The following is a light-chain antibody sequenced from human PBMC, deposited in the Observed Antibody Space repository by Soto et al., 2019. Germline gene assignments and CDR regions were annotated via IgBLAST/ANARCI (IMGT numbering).Light chain of an antibody. V-gene: IGKV1-27*01. CDR2: AAS. Sequence: DIQMTQSPSSLSASVGDRVTITCRTSQDISNYLAWYQQKPGKVPKLLIYAASTLQSGVPSRFSGGGSGTDFSLTISSLQPEDVATCYCQKYNSAPHTFGGGTKVEIQ. J-gene: IGKJ4*01. CDR1: QDISNY. CDR3: QKYNSAPHT.